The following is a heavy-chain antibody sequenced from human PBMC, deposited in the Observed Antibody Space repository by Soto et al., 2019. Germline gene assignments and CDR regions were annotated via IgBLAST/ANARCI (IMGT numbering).Heavy chain of an antibody. CDR1: GYTFTSYD. V-gene: IGHV1-8*01. J-gene: IGHJ4*02. D-gene: IGHD5-12*01. CDR2: MNPNSGNT. Sequence: ASVKVSCKASGYTFTSYDINWVRQATGQGLEWMGWMNPNSGNTGYAQKFQGRVTITRNESISTAYMELSSLRSEDTAVYYCARGLGYSGYDSLGSFDYWGQGTLVTVSS. CDR3: ARGLGYSGYDSLGSFDY.